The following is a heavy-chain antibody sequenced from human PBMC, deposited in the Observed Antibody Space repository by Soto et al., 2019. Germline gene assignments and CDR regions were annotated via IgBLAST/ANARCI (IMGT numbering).Heavy chain of an antibody. CDR2: INAGNGNT. CDR1: GYTFTSYA. Sequence: ASVKVSCKASGYTFTSYAMHWVRQAPGQRLEWMGWINAGNGNTKYSQKFQGRVTITRDTSASTAYMELSSLRSEDTAVYYCAPLPHGGSPWAWFAPWGQGPLVTVSS. D-gene: IGHD1-26*01. CDR3: APLPHGGSPWAWFAP. J-gene: IGHJ5*02. V-gene: IGHV1-3*01.